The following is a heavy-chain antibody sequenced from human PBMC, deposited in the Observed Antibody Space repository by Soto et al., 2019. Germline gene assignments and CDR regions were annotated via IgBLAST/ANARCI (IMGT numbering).Heavy chain of an antibody. CDR1: GGSIRSYY. D-gene: IGHD6-13*01. V-gene: IGHV4-4*07. Sequence: PSETLSLTCNVSGGSIRSYYWSWIRQPAGKALEWIGRIYTSGTTNYNPSLKSRATILIDTSKNQFSLKLSSVTAADTAVYYWARSHESSSSAPLPFWFFELWGRGSFVTVSS. CDR2: IYTSGTT. CDR3: ARSHESSSSAPLPFWFFEL. J-gene: IGHJ2*01.